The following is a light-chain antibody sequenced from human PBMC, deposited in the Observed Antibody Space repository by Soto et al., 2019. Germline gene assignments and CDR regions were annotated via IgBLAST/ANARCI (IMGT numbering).Light chain of an antibody. CDR1: SSDVGGYNY. CDR3: SSYAGNNNLYV. V-gene: IGLV2-8*01. CDR2: EVS. Sequence: QSALTQPPSASGSPGQSVTISCTGTSSDVGGYNYVSWYQQHPGKAPKLMIYEVSKRPSGVPDRFSGSKSGNTASLTVSGLQAEAEADYYCSSYAGNNNLYVFGTGTKLTVL. J-gene: IGLJ1*01.